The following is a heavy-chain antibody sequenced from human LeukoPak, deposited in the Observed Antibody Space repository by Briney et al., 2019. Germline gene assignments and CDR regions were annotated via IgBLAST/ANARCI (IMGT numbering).Heavy chain of an antibody. V-gene: IGHV3-7*05. CDR3: ARVRVVLADRLFGDNFDY. J-gene: IGHJ4*02. CDR2: IMQVGSEK. D-gene: IGHD3/OR15-3a*01. CDR1: GFTFSSDW. Sequence: GGSLTLSCAAYGFTFSSDWMSWVRQAPGKRLEWVANIMQVGSEKYYGDSVKGLFTISRDNAKNSLSLQMNSLRAEDTAVYCCARVRVVLADRLFGDNFDYWGQGTLVTVSS.